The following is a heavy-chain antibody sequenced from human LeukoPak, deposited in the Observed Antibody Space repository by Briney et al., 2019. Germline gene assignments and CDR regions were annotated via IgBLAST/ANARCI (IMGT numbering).Heavy chain of an antibody. V-gene: IGHV1-46*01. CDR3: ARGWTPTTYDAFDI. CDR1: GYIFTNHY. D-gene: IGHD1-1*01. Sequence: ASVKVSCKASGYIFTNHYMHWVRQAPGQGLEWMGLINPSGSSTLYAEKFRGRIIMTRDMSTATDYMELSSLRSEDTAVYYYARGWTPTTYDAFDIWGQGTMVTVSS. J-gene: IGHJ3*02. CDR2: INPSGSST.